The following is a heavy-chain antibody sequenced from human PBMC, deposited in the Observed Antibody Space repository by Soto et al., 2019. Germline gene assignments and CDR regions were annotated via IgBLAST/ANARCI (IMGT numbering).Heavy chain of an antibody. D-gene: IGHD6-19*01. CDR1: CYSIISGSY. CDR3: ARVHVMVVAGSTFDY. CDR2: IYHGGTT. Sequence: SETLSLTCTFSCYSIISGSYWSWIRQPPGKGPEWIASIYHGGTTFYNPSLKSRITISVDTSNNQFSLKLTSVTAADTAVYYCARVHVMVVAGSTFDYWGHGTLVTVSS. V-gene: IGHV4-38-2*02. J-gene: IGHJ4*01.